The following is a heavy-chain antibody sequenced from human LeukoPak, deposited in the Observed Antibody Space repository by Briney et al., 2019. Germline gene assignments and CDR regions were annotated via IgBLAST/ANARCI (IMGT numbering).Heavy chain of an antibody. V-gene: IGHV3-74*01. CDR1: GFTFSSYW. CDR3: AVRYSGSWYLFDY. CDR2: IKSDGSST. Sequence: GGSLRLSCAVSGFTFSSYWMHWVRQAPGKGLVWVSHIKSDGSSTSYADSVKGRFTISRDNAKNTLNLQMNSLRAEDSAVYYCAVRYSGSWYLFDYWGQGTLATVSS. J-gene: IGHJ4*02. D-gene: IGHD6-13*01.